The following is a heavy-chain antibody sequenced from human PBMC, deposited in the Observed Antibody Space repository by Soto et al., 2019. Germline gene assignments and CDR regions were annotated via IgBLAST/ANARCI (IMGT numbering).Heavy chain of an antibody. V-gene: IGHV6-1*01. Sequence: SQTLSLTCAISGDSVSSNSAAWNWIRQSPSRGLEWLGRTYYRSKWYNDYAVSVKSRITINPDTSKNRFSLQLNSVTPEDTAVYYCARDSFRGLLPYSIYYYGMDVWGQGTTVTVSS. CDR2: TYYRSKWYN. J-gene: IGHJ6*02. D-gene: IGHD2-15*01. CDR3: ARDSFRGLLPYSIYYYGMDV. CDR1: GDSVSSNSAA.